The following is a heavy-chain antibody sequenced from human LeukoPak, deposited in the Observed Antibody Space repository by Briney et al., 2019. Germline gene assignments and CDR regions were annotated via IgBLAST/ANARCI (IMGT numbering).Heavy chain of an antibody. V-gene: IGHV3-53*01. CDR2: TYSGGST. D-gene: IGHD2-21*01. J-gene: IGHJ4*02. CDR3: VSDILRNFDY. CDR1: GFTFNNNY. Sequence: GGSLRLSCAASGFTFNNNYMSWVRQAAGKVLEGVSITYSGGSTKYSDAVKGRFTISRDASKTTLYLQMNSLSAEDSAVYYCVSDILRNFDYWGQGTLVTVSS.